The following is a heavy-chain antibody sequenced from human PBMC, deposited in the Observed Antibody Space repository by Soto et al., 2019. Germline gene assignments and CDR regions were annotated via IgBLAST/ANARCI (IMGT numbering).Heavy chain of an antibody. CDR3: ARDRGRGGSGYADY. CDR1: GGSISSSNW. V-gene: IGHV4-4*02. J-gene: IGHJ4*02. Sequence: QVQLQESGPGLVKPSGTLSLTCAVSGGSISSSNWWIWVRQFPGKGLEWIGEIYHSESTNYNPSLQSRVTISIDKSKNQFSLKLSSVTAADTAVYYCARDRGRGGSGYADYWGQGTLVTVSS. CDR2: IYHSEST. D-gene: IGHD5-12*01.